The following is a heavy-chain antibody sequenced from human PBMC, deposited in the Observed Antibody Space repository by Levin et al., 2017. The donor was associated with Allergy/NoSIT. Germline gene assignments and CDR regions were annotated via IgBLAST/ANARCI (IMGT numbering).Heavy chain of an antibody. J-gene: IGHJ4*02. CDR2: IYSVGTT. Sequence: GASVKVSCTASGFSVTTNYINWVRQSPGKGLEWVALIYSVGTTDYADSVKGRFSISRDNAKNTVYLQMSSLRGGDTAVYYCARDPNAAALGTFGWGQGTLVTVSS. CDR1: GFSVTTNY. CDR3: ARDPNAAALGTFG. D-gene: IGHD6-13*01. V-gene: IGHV3-66*01.